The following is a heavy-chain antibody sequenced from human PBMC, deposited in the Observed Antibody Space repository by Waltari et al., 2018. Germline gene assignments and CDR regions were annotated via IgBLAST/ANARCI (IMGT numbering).Heavy chain of an antibody. Sequence: QVQLVQSGAEVKKPGSSVKVSCKASGGTFSSYAISWVRQAPGQGLEWMGGRIPILGTANSAQKVQGRVTITADESTSTAYMELSSLRSEDTAVYYCARSVVPAAHYGMDVWGQGTTVTVSS. J-gene: IGHJ6*02. D-gene: IGHD2-2*01. CDR2: RIPILGTA. V-gene: IGHV1-69*01. CDR1: GGTFSSYA. CDR3: ARSVVPAAHYGMDV.